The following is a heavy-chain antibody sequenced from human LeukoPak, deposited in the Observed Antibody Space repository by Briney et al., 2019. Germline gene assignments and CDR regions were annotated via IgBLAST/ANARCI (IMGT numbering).Heavy chain of an antibody. V-gene: IGHV4-59*08. CDR2: IYSSGHT. CDR3: ARHVGVSKSFDI. J-gene: IGHJ3*02. Sequence: SETLSLTCTVSGGSINNYYWTWIRQPPGKGLEWIGYIYSSGHTNYNPSLKSRVTISLDTFKTQFSLRLSSVTAADTAVYYCARHVGVSKSFDIWGQGTMVTVSS. D-gene: IGHD2-15*01. CDR1: GGSINNYY.